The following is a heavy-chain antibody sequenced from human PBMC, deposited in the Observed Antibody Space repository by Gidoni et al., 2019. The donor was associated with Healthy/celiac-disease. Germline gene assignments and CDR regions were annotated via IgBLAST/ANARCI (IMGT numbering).Heavy chain of an antibody. CDR3: ARGGTYRGTMVRGVIRWFDP. CDR1: GGSFSGYY. Sequence: QVQLQQWGAGMLKPSETLSLTCAVCGGSFSGYYWSWIRQPPGKGLEWIGEINHSGSPNYNPSLKSRVTISVDTSKNQFSLKLSSVTAADTAVYYCARGGTYRGTMVRGVIRWFDPWGQGTLVTVSS. D-gene: IGHD3-10*01. J-gene: IGHJ5*02. V-gene: IGHV4-34*01. CDR2: INHSGSP.